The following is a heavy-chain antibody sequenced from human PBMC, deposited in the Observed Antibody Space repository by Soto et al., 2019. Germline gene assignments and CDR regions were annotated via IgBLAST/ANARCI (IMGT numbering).Heavy chain of an antibody. J-gene: IGHJ6*03. D-gene: IGHD2-2*01. Sequence: PSETLSLTCAVSGGSFSSYYWSWIRQPPGKGLEWIGEINHSGTTNYNPSLKSRVTISLDTSKNQFSLKLSSVTAADTAMYYFARMAGVVVSPVLYFYMDVWGKGTTVTVSS. CDR3: ARMAGVVVSPVLYFYMDV. CDR1: GGSFSSYY. CDR2: INHSGTT. V-gene: IGHV4-34*01.